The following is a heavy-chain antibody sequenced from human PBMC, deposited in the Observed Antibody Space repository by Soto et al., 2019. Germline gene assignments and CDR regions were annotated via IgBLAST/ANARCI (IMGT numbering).Heavy chain of an antibody. J-gene: IGHJ4*02. CDR1: GGSISSYY. CDR2: IYTSGST. V-gene: IGHV4-4*07. CDR3: ARESIAARGKCFDY. Sequence: PSEPLSLTCTVSGGSISSYYWSWIRQPAGKGLEWIGRIYTSGSTNYNPSLKSRVTMSVDTSKNQFSLKLSSVTAADTAVYYCARESIAARGKCFDYWGQGTLVTVSS. D-gene: IGHD6-6*01.